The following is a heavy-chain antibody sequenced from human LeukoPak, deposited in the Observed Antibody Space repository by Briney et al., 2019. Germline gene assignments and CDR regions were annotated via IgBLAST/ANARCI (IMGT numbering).Heavy chain of an antibody. CDR2: INIGGTNT. CDR1: GFTFTDYY. CDR3: ATDGAGFDT. V-gene: IGHV3-11*01. Sequence: GGSLRLSCAASGFTFTDYYMSWIRQAPGKGLEWLSYINIGGTNTHYADSVKGRFTISRDNAKKSLYLEMNNLRAEDTAVYYCATDGAGFDTWGQGVLVTVSS. J-gene: IGHJ5*02.